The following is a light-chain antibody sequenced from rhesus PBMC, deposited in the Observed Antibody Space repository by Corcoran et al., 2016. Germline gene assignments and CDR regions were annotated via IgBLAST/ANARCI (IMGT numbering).Light chain of an antibody. Sequence: DIQMTQSPSSLSASVGDRVTITCRASENVNNYLNWYQQKTVKAPKLLIYKASTLQTGVPSRFSGSGSGTDYTLTITSLQPEDVATYYCLQDDSTPWTFGQGTKVEIK. CDR3: LQDDSTPWT. J-gene: IGKJ1*01. V-gene: IGKV1-74*01. CDR1: ENVNNY. CDR2: KAS.